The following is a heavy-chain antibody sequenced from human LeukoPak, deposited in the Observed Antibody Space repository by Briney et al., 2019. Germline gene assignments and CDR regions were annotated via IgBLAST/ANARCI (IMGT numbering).Heavy chain of an antibody. J-gene: IGHJ6*03. CDR2: IYYSGST. Sequence: SETLSLTCTVSGGSISSSSYYWGWIRQPPGKGLEWIGSIYYSGSTYYNPSLKSRVTISVDTSKNQFSLKLSSVTAADTAVYYCAKEGAHGGYYYYYYMDVWGKGTTVTISS. V-gene: IGHV4-39*07. D-gene: IGHD3-10*01. CDR1: GGSISSSSYY. CDR3: AKEGAHGGYYYYYYMDV.